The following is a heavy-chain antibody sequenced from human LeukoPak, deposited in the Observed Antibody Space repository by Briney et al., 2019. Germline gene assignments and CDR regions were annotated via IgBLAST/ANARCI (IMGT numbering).Heavy chain of an antibody. J-gene: IGHJ4*02. CDR2: IHGSGETT. D-gene: IGHD6-13*01. V-gene: IGHV3-23*01. CDR3: AKEGYSSSWSSGFDY. CDR1: ALRFSSFA. Sequence: GGSLRLSCAASALRFSSFAMTWVRQVPGKGLEWVSGIHGSGETTYYADSVKGRFTISRDNSREMLYLQMNSLRVEDTAVYYCAKEGYSSSWSSGFDYWGQGTLVTVSS.